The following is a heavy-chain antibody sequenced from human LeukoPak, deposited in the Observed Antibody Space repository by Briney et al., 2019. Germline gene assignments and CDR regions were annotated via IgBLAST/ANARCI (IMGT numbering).Heavy chain of an antibody. V-gene: IGHV4-39*07. J-gene: IGHJ3*02. Sequence: SETLSLTCTVSGASVSGSAYYWGWIRQPPGKGLEWIGSIYHSGSTYYNPSLKSRVTISVDTSKNQFSLKLSSVTAADTAVYYCARPTRGEAFDIWGQGTMVTVSS. CDR1: GASVSGSAYY. CDR2: IYHSGST. D-gene: IGHD3-16*01. CDR3: ARPTRGEAFDI.